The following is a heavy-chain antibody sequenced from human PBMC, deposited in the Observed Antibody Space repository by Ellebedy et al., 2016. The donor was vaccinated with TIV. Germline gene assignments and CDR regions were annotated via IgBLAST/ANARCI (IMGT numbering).Heavy chain of an antibody. Sequence: AASVKVSCRASGYTFTGYYMHWVRQAPGQGLEWMGWINPNSGGTNYAQKFQGWVTMTRDTSISTACMELSRLRSDDTAVDYCARGGGAGTVDYWGQGTLVTVSS. V-gene: IGHV1-2*04. CDR3: ARGGGAGTVDY. D-gene: IGHD1-14*01. CDR1: GYTFTGYY. J-gene: IGHJ4*02. CDR2: INPNSGGT.